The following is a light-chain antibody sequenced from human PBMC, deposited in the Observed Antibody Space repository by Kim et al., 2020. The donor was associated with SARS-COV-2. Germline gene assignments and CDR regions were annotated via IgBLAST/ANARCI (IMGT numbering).Light chain of an antibody. J-gene: IGLJ2*01. CDR3: SSYAGSNNLV. CDR2: EVT. Sequence: SVTITCTGTSGDCGGYSYVSWYQQHPGKAPKLMIYEVTKRPSGVPDRFSGSKSGNTASLTVSGLQAEDEADYYCSSYAGSNNLVFGGGTQLTVL. V-gene: IGLV2-8*01. CDR1: SGDCGGYSY.